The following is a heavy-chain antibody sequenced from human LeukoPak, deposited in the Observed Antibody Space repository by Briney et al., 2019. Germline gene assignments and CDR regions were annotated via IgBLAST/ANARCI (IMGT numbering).Heavy chain of an antibody. CDR2: VNHSGST. V-gene: IGHV4-34*01. D-gene: IGHD5-18*01. J-gene: IGHJ4*02. CDR1: GGSFSGYD. Sequence: PSETLSLTCAVYGGSFSGYDWSWIRQPPGKGLEWIGEVNHSGSTNYNPSLKSRVTISIDTSKNQFSLKLRSVTAADTAVYYCAGYSFPIPFDYWGQGTLVTVSS. CDR3: AGYSFPIPFDY.